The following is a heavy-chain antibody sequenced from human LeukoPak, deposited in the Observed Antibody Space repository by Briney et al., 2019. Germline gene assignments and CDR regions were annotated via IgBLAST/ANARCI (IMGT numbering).Heavy chain of an antibody. CDR1: GYTFSSYD. Sequence: ASVKVSCKASGYTFSSYDFNWVRQATGQRPEWMGWMSPNSGDTGYAQKFQDRVTMTRNTSISTAYMGLSSLRSDDTAVYYCARGPPNWGYDYWGPGTLVTVSS. CDR2: MSPNSGDT. J-gene: IGHJ4*02. D-gene: IGHD7-27*01. CDR3: ARGPPNWGYDY. V-gene: IGHV1-8*01.